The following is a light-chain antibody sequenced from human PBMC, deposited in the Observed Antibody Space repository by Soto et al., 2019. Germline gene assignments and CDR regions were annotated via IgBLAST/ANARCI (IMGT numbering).Light chain of an antibody. CDR3: HQYIRWPRT. Sequence: EMVVNHSPAPLSVSPGEKTTLSCRPSQGVSSNFAWYQRKPGQDPRLSIYGESTRATGSRARLGGGGSGKEFNITISNLQSEDYGVYFCHQYIRWPRTFGGGTTVDIK. CDR1: QGVSSN. J-gene: IGKJ4*01. V-gene: IGKV3-15*01. CDR2: GES.